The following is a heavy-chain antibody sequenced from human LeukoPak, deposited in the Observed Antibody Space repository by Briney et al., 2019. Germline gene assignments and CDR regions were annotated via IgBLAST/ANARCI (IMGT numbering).Heavy chain of an antibody. J-gene: IGHJ6*03. CDR1: GGSISSSSYY. Sequence: PSETLSLTCTVSGGSISSSSYYWGWIRQPPGKGLEWIGSIYHSGSTYYNPSLKSRVTISVDTSKNQFSLKLSSVTAADTAVYYCAREAGQQLAPYYYYYMDVWGKGTTVTVSS. CDR2: IYHSGST. V-gene: IGHV4-39*07. D-gene: IGHD6-13*01. CDR3: AREAGQQLAPYYYYYMDV.